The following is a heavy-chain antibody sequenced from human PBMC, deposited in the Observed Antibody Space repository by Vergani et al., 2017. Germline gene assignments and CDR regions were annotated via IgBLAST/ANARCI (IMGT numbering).Heavy chain of an antibody. D-gene: IGHD3-16*01. CDR3: ARDFGFGVMGAFDI. CDR2: ISSSSSYI. J-gene: IGHJ3*02. Sequence: EVQLVESGGGLVKPGGSLRLSCAASGFTFSSYSMNWVRQAPGKGLEWVSSISSSSSYIYYADSVKGRFTISRDNAKNSLYLQMNSLRAEDTAVYYCARDFGFGVMGAFDIWGQGTMVTGSS. V-gene: IGHV3-21*01. CDR1: GFTFSSYS.